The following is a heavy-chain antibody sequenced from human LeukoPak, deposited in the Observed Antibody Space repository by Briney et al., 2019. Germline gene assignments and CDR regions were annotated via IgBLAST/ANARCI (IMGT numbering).Heavy chain of an antibody. J-gene: IGHJ4*02. Sequence: KAGGSLRLSCAASGFTFSSYGMHWVRQAPGKGLEWVSSISSSSSYIYYADSVKGRFTISRDNAKNSLYLQVNSLRAEDTAVYYCAREPGAADNPGWGQGTLVTVSS. CDR1: GFTFSSYG. V-gene: IGHV3-21*01. CDR3: AREPGAADNPG. D-gene: IGHD1-14*01. CDR2: ISSSSSYI.